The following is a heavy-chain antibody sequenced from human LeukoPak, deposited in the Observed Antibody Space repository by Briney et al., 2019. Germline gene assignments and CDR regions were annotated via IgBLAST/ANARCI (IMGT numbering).Heavy chain of an antibody. CDR2: IYYSGST. CDR3: ARVVVQNAFDI. CDR1: GSSVSSDYY. Sequence: SETLSLTCAVSGSSVSSDYYWGWIRQPPGKGLEWIGSIYYSGSTYYNPSLKSRVTISVDTSKNQFSLKLSSVTAADTAVYYCARVVVQNAFDIWGQGTMVTVSS. D-gene: IGHD2-15*01. V-gene: IGHV4-38-2*01. J-gene: IGHJ3*02.